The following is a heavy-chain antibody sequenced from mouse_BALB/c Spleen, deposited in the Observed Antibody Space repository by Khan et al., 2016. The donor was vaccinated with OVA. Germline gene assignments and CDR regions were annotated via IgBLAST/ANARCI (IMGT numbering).Heavy chain of an antibody. D-gene: IGHD3-2*02. V-gene: IGHV1-76*01. CDR2: IYPGTDNT. CDR3: AREEALYYFDD. Sequence: QVHVKQSGAELVRPGASVKLSCKTSGYIFTNYWIHWVKQRSGQGLEWIARIYPGTDNTYYNAKFKDKTTLTVDKSSSTAYIQLSSLKSEDSAVYFCAREEALYYFDDWGQGTTLTVSS. J-gene: IGHJ2*01. CDR1: GYIFTNYW.